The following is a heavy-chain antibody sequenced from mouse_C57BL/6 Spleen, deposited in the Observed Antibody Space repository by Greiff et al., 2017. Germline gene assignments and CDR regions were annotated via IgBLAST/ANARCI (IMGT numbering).Heavy chain of an antibody. CDR3: AREGSSGYPFAY. V-gene: IGHV5-16*01. CDR1: GFTFSDYY. Sequence: EVKLVESEGGLVQPGSSMKLSCTASGFTFSDYYMAWVRQVPEKGLEWVANINYDGGSTYYLDSLKSRFIISRDNAKNILYLQMSSLKSEDTATYYCAREGSSGYPFAYWGQGTLVTVSA. D-gene: IGHD3-2*02. CDR2: INYDGGST. J-gene: IGHJ3*01.